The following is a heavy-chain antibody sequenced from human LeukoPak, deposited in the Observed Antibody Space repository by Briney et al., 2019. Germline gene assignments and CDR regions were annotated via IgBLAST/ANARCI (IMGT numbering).Heavy chain of an antibody. Sequence: SETLSLTCTVSGGSISSYYWSWIRQPPGKGLEWIGYIYYSGSTNYNPSLKSRVTISVDTSKDQFSLKLSSVTAADTAVYYCARHARRSGYYYYYMDVWGKGTTVTVSS. CDR2: IYYSGST. J-gene: IGHJ6*03. CDR1: GGSISSYY. CDR3: ARHARRSGYYYYYMDV. D-gene: IGHD6-6*01. V-gene: IGHV4-59*08.